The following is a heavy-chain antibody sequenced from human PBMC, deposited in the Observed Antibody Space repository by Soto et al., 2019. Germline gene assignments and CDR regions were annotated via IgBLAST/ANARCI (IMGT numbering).Heavy chain of an antibody. V-gene: IGHV1-8*01. CDR3: ASWAGYSS. CDR1: GDTFSTYT. J-gene: IGHJ4*02. Sequence: ASVKVSCKASGDTFSTYTITWMRQAPGQGLEWMGWMNPNSGNTGSAQKFQGRVTMTRDTSITTAYLELGSLTSEDTAVYYCASWAGYSSWGQGTLVTVSS. D-gene: IGHD3-9*01. CDR2: MNPNSGNT.